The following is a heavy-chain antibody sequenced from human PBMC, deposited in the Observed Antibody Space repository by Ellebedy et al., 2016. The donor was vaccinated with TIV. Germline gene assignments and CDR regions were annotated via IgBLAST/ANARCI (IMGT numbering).Heavy chain of an antibody. D-gene: IGHD2-21*02. CDR2: INHSGST. CDR1: GGSFSGYY. Sequence: SETLSLXCAVYGGSFSGYYWSWIRQPPGKGLEWIGEINHSGSTNYNPSLKSRVTISVDTSKNQFSLQLNSVTPEDTAVYYCARDRTAGWFDPWGQGTLVTVSS. CDR3: ARDRTAGWFDP. V-gene: IGHV4-34*01. J-gene: IGHJ5*02.